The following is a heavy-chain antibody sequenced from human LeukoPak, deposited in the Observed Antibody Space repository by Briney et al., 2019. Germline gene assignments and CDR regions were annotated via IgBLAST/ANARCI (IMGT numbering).Heavy chain of an antibody. J-gene: IGHJ6*02. Sequence: PGGSLRLSCAASGFTFSSYSMNWVRQAPGKGLEWVSYISSSSSTIYYADSVKGRFTISRDNAKNSLYLQMNSLRDEDTAVYYCAREGTVPPYYYYGMDVWGQGTTVTVSS. CDR3: AREGTVPPYYYYGMDV. CDR2: ISSSSSTI. V-gene: IGHV3-48*02. D-gene: IGHD1/OR15-1a*01. CDR1: GFTFSSYS.